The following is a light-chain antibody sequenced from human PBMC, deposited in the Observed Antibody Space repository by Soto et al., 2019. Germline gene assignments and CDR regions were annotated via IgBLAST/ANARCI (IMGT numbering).Light chain of an antibody. CDR1: QGVSTN. J-gene: IGKJ2*03. V-gene: IGKV3-15*01. Sequence: ETVMTQSPDTLSVSPGESATLSCRASQGVSTNLAWFHQKPGQTPRLVLYGASKRATGIPARFSGSGSGRHFTLTISSLQSEDFGVYYCQHYNNWPPYSFGQGTKVEIK. CDR3: QHYNNWPPYS. CDR2: GAS.